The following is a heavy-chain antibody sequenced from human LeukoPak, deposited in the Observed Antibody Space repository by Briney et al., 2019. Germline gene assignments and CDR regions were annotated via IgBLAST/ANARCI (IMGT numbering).Heavy chain of an antibody. J-gene: IGHJ6*02. CDR1: GFTFSSYW. CDR2: IRQDGSEK. CDR3: ATRGRSGYYYGMDV. V-gene: IGHV3-7*01. Sequence: GGSLRLSCAASGFTFSSYWMSWVRQARGKGLEWVANIRQDGSEKYYVDCVKGRFTISRDNAKTSLYLQMNNLSAEDTAVYYCATRGRSGYYYGMDVWGQGTTVTVSS. D-gene: IGHD1-26*01.